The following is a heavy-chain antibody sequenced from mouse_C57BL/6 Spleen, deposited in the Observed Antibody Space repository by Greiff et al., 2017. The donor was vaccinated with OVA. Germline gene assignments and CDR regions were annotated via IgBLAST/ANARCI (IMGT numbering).Heavy chain of an antibody. CDR1: GYAFSSYW. Sequence: QVQLQQSGAELVKPGASVKISCKASGYAFSSYWMNWVKQRPGKGLEWIGQIYPGDGDTNYNGKFKGKATLTADKSSSTAYMQLSSLTSEDSAVYFCARSDGNYGAWFAYWGQGTLVTVSA. CDR2: IYPGDGDT. CDR3: ARSDGNYGAWFAY. J-gene: IGHJ3*01. D-gene: IGHD2-1*01. V-gene: IGHV1-80*01.